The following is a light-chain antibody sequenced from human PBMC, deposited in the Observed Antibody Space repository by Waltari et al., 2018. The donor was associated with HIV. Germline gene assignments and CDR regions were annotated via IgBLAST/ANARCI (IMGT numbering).Light chain of an antibody. V-gene: IGKV4-1*01. CDR2: WSS. CDR3: QQYFTTPWT. J-gene: IGKJ1*01. Sequence: DIVMTQSPVSLAVSLGERATIDCTSSQSVLYSSNNKNYLAWYQQRPGQSPRMIIYWSSTREAGVPDRFSGSGSGTDFNLTISSLQAEDVAVYYCQQYFTTPWTFGQGTKVEIK. CDR1: QSVLYSSNNKNY.